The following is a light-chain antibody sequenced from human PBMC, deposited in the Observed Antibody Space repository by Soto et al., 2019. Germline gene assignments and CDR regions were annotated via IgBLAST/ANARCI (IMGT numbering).Light chain of an antibody. CDR3: HQYGRSAPLP. V-gene: IGKV3-20*01. CDR2: GSS. J-gene: IGKJ4*01. CDR1: QTRSNSF. Sequence: EIVLTQSPGTLSLSPGERATLSCRASQTRSNSFLAWYQHKPGQAPRLLIYGSSTRATGIPDRFSGSASGTDFTLTISRLEPEDFAVYYCHQYGRSAPLPFGGGTKVENK.